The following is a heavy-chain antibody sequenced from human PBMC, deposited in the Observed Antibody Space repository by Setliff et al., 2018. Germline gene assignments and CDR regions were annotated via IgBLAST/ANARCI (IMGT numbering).Heavy chain of an antibody. J-gene: IGHJ5*02. V-gene: IGHV3-21*01. CDR2: ISIRSDYI. Sequence: PGGSLRLSCAGSGFGFSSYTMNWVRQTPGGGLEWVSSISIRSDYINYADSVKGRFVISRDNANNSLFLQMNGLSAEDTGVYYCVRGTQYLPGGDLWGQGTLVTVSS. D-gene: IGHD1-7*01. CDR3: VRGTQYLPGGDL. CDR1: GFGFSSYT.